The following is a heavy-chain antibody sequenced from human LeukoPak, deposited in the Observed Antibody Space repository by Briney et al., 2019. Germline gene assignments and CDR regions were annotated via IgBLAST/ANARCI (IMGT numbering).Heavy chain of an antibody. CDR3: AKEMRNFGTYYYYMDV. Sequence: GRSLRLSCAASGFTFDDYAMHWVRQAPGKGLEWVSEISGSGSRTYYADYVKGRFTISRDNPKNTLYLQMNSLRADDTAVYYCAKEMRNFGTYYYYMDVWGKGTTVTISS. D-gene: IGHD3-10*01. CDR1: GFTFDDYA. V-gene: IGHV3-23*01. J-gene: IGHJ6*03. CDR2: ISGSGSRT.